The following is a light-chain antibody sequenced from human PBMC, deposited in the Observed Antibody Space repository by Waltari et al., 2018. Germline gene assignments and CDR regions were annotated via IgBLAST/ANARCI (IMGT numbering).Light chain of an antibody. CDR2: KAS. J-gene: IGKJ3*01. CDR1: QSISIW. V-gene: IGKV1-5*03. CDR3: QHYNTYPFT. Sequence: DTQMTQSPSTLSASVGDRVTITCRASQSISIWLAWYQQRPGKAPKLLIYKASSLESGVPSRFSGSGSGTEFTLTISSLQPDDFATYYCQHYNTYPFTFGPWTKVDIK.